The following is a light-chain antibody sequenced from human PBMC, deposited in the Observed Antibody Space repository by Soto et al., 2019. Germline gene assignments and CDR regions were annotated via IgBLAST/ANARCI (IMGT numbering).Light chain of an antibody. CDR1: SSNIGSNS. V-gene: IGLV1-44*01. J-gene: IGLJ3*02. CDR2: RNN. CDR3: AAWDDSLDGGV. Sequence: SVLTQPPSASGTPGQRVTISCSGSSSNIGSNSVNWYRQLPGTAPKLLIYRNNQRPSGVPDRFSGSKSGTSASLAISGLQSEDEADYYCAAWDDSLDGGVFGGGTKVTVL.